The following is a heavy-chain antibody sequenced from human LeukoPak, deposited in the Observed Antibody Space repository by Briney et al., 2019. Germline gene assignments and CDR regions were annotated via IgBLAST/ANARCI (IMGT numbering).Heavy chain of an antibody. CDR3: ARGSSSWFNWFDP. V-gene: IGHV1-69*04. J-gene: IGHJ5*02. CDR2: IIPIFGIA. Sequence: GASVKVSCKASGGTFSSYAISWVRQAPGQRLEWMGRIIPIFGIANYAQKFQGRVTITADKSTSTAYMEVSSLRSEDTAVYYCARGSSSWFNWFDPWGQGTLVTVSS. CDR1: GGTFSSYA. D-gene: IGHD6-13*01.